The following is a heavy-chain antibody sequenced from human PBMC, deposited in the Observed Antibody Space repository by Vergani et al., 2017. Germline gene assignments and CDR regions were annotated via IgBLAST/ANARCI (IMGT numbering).Heavy chain of an antibody. V-gene: IGHV3-23*01. CDR2: ITGSGGST. Sequence: EVQLLESGGGLVQPGGSLRLSCAASGFTFSSYDMSWVRQAPGKGLEWVSAITGSGGSTYYADSVKGRCTISSDNSKNTLYLQMNSLRAEDTAVYYCAREYSSSWYSTLDYWGQGTLVTVSS. J-gene: IGHJ4*02. CDR1: GFTFSSYD. D-gene: IGHD6-13*01. CDR3: AREYSSSWYSTLDY.